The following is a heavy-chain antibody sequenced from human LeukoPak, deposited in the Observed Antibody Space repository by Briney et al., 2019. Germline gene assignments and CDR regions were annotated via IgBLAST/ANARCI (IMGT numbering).Heavy chain of an antibody. Sequence: ASVKVSCKVSGYTLTELSMHWVRQAPGKGLEWMGRFDPEDGETIYAQKFQGRVIMTAGTSTDTVYMELSSLRSEDTAVYYCATEGKMVRGVYTDYWGQGTLVTVSS. CDR1: GYTLTELS. D-gene: IGHD3-10*01. J-gene: IGHJ4*02. CDR3: ATEGKMVRGVYTDY. CDR2: FDPEDGET. V-gene: IGHV1-24*01.